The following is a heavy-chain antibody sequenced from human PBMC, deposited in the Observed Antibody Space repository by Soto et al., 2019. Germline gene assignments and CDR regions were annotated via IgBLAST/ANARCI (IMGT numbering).Heavy chain of an antibody. J-gene: IGHJ6*02. CDR2: IYPGDSDT. CDR1: GYSFTSYW. Sequence: PGESLKISCKGSGYSFTSYWIGWVRQMPGKGLEWIGIIYPGDSDTRYSPSFQGQVTISADKSISTAYLQWSSLKTSDTALYYFARGGVQLADYYYYGMDVWGQGTTVTVSS. D-gene: IGHD1-1*01. CDR3: ARGGVQLADYYYYGMDV. V-gene: IGHV5-51*01.